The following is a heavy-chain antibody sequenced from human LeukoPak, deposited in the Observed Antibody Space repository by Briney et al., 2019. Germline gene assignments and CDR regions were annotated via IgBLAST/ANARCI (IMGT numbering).Heavy chain of an antibody. V-gene: IGHV3-23*01. J-gene: IGHJ5*02. D-gene: IGHD6-13*01. CDR1: GFTFISYA. CDR3: AKDLVSAAVYDP. Sequence: GGSLRLSCAASGFTFISYAMSWVRQTPGKGLEWVSAISGSGGSTYYADSVKGRFTISRDNSKNTLYLQMNSLRAEDMAVYYCAKDLVSAAVYDPWGQGTLVTVSS. CDR2: ISGSGGST.